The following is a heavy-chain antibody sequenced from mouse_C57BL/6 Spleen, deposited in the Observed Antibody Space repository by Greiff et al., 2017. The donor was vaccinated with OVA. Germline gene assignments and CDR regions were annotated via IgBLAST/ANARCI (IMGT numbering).Heavy chain of an antibody. V-gene: IGHV1-53*01. CDR3: ARSGGNDGGYYAMDY. CDR1: GYTFTSYW. Sequence: QVQLKESGTELVKPGASVKLSCKASGYTFTSYWMHWVKQRPGQGLEWIGNINPSNGGTNYNEKFKSKATLTVDKSSSTAYTQLSSLTSEDSAVYYCARSGGNDGGYYAMDYWGQGTSVTVSS. CDR2: INPSNGGT. D-gene: IGHD2-1*01. J-gene: IGHJ4*01.